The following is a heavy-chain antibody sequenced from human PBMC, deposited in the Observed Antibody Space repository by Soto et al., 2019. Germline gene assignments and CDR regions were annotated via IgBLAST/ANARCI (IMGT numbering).Heavy chain of an antibody. CDR3: ARGPSLIVGATPNAFDI. CDR1: GFTFSSYS. J-gene: IGHJ3*02. Sequence: GGSLRLSCAASGFTFSSYSMNWVRQAPGKGLEWVSYISSSSSTIYYADSVKGRFTISRDNAKNSLYLQMNSLRDEDTAVNYCARGPSLIVGATPNAFDIWGQGTMVTVSS. V-gene: IGHV3-48*02. D-gene: IGHD1-26*01. CDR2: ISSSSSTI.